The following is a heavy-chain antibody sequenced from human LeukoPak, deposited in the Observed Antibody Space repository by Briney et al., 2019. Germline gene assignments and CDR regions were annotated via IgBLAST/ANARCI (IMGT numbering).Heavy chain of an antibody. D-gene: IGHD6-6*01. V-gene: IGHV4-4*02. J-gene: IGHJ5*02. CDR3: ARLSSLANIAARRRTWFDP. CDR2: IYHSGST. Sequence: ASETLSLTCAVSGGSINSNNWWSWGRQSPGEGLEWIGEIYHSGSTNYNPCLKSRVTISVDKSKNQFSLKLTSVTAADTAVYFCARLSSLANIAARRRTWFDPWGQGSLVTVSS. CDR1: GGSINSNNW.